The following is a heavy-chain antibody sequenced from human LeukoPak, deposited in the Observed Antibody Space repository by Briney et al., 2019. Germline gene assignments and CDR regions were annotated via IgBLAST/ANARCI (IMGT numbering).Heavy chain of an antibody. J-gene: IGHJ6*03. D-gene: IGHD5-24*01. Sequence: GASVKVSCKASGYTFTSYGITWVRQAPGQGLEWMGWISTYNGNTNYAQKLQGRVTMTTDTSTSTAYMELRSLRSDDTAVYYCAREERRWLRKLYYTDGWSKGSTVTISS. V-gene: IGHV1-18*01. CDR1: GYTFTSYG. CDR3: AREERRWLRKLYYTDG. CDR2: ISTYNGNT.